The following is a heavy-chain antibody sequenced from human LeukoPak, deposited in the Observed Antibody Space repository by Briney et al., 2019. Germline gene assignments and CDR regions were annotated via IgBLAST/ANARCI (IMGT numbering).Heavy chain of an antibody. CDR3: ARHWGTSMVIEGYFDY. CDR1: GGSISSGSYY. D-gene: IGHD5-18*01. V-gene: IGHV4-61*01. CDR2: IFYTGST. J-gene: IGHJ4*02. Sequence: SETLSLTCTVSGGSISSGSYYWSWIRQPPGKGLEWIGYIFYTGSTKYSPSLKSRVTISGDTPKNQFSLSLSSVTAADTAVYYCARHWGTSMVIEGYFDYWGQGILVTVSS.